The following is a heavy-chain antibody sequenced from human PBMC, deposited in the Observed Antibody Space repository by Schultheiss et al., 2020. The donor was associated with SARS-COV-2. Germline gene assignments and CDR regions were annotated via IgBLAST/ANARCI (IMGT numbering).Heavy chain of an antibody. D-gene: IGHD6-6*01. CDR3: ARVGRVKYSSSVYYYMDV. CDR1: GGSISSGGYY. Sequence: SETLSLTCTVSGGSISSGGYYWSWIRQHPGKGLEWIGYIYYSGSTYYNPSLKSRVTISVDTSKNQFSLKLSSVTAEDTAVYYCARVGRVKYSSSVYYYMDVWGKGTTVTVSS. J-gene: IGHJ6*03. CDR2: IYYSGST. V-gene: IGHV4-31*03.